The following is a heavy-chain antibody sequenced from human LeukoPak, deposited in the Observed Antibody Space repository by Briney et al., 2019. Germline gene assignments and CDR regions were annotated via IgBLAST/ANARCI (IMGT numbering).Heavy chain of an antibody. CDR1: GGTFSSYA. V-gene: IGHV1-69*05. D-gene: IGHD6-13*01. CDR2: IIPIFGTA. J-gene: IGHJ3*02. Sequence: SVKVSCKASGGTFSSYAISWVLQAPGQGLEWMGGIIPIFGTANYAQKFQGRVTITTDESTSTAYMELSSLRSEDTAVYYCARSQYSSSWHDAFDIWGQGTMVTVSS. CDR3: ARSQYSSSWHDAFDI.